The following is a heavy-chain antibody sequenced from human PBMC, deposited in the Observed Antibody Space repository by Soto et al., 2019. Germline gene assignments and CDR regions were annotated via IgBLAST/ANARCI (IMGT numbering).Heavy chain of an antibody. V-gene: IGHV1-69*02. CDR3: ATSYGSGYRAFDS. Sequence: SVKVSFKASGDTFSFYTINWVRQAPGLGLEWVGRINPILSMSNYAQKFQGRVTMTADKSTNTAYMELRSLRSEDTAMYFCATSYGSGYRAFDSWGQGALVTVSS. D-gene: IGHD3-10*01. CDR1: GDTFSFYT. J-gene: IGHJ4*02. CDR2: INPILSMS.